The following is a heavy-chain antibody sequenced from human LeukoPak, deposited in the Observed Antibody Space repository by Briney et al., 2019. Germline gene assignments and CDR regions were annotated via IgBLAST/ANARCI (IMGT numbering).Heavy chain of an antibody. J-gene: IGHJ6*02. CDR3: ARDTFTVINYYYYYGMDV. V-gene: IGHV3-30-3*01. CDR2: ISYDGSNK. D-gene: IGHD4-23*01. Sequence: PGGSLRLSCAASGFTFSSYAMHWVRQAPGKGLEWVAVISYDGSNKYYADSVKGRFTISRDNSKNTLYLQMNSLRAEDTAVYYCARDTFTVINYYYYYGMDVWGQGTTVTVSS. CDR1: GFTFSSYA.